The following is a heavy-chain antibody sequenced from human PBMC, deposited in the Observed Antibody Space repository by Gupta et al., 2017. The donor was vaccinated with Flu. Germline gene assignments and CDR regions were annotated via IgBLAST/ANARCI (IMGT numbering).Heavy chain of an antibody. J-gene: IGHJ4*02. Sequence: TFNNYWMIWVRQAPGKGLEWVANIKQDGSAKNYVDSVQGRFTISRDNAKNSLYLQMNSLRVEDTAVYYCAREGGGYCTSTSCFFYWGRGTLV. CDR3: AREGGGYCTSTSCFFY. CDR1: TFNNYW. D-gene: IGHD2-2*01. CDR2: IKQDGSAK. V-gene: IGHV3-7*01.